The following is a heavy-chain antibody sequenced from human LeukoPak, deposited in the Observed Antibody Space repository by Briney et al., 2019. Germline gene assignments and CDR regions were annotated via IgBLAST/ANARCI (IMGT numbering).Heavy chain of an antibody. CDR3: ARDLRQQLTRNCGY. CDR2: ISAYNGNT. J-gene: IGHJ4*02. D-gene: IGHD6-13*01. V-gene: IGHV1-18*01. CDR1: GYTFTSYG. Sequence: ASVKVSCKASGYTFTSYGISWVRQAPGQGLEWMGWISAYNGNTNYAQKLQGRVTLTTDTSTSTAYMELRSLRSDDTAVYYCARDLRQQLTRNCGYWGQGTLVTVSS.